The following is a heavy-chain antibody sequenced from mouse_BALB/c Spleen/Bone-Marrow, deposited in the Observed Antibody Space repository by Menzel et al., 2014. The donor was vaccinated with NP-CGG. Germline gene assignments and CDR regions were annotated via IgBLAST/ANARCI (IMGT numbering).Heavy chain of an antibody. J-gene: IGHJ2*01. CDR3: ARRYYGSSFSYFDY. CDR1: GFTFSSFG. Sequence: EVQRVESGGGLVQPGGSRKLSCAASGFTFSSFGMHWVRQAPEKGLEWVAYISSGSSTIYYADTVKGRFTTSRGNPKNTLFLQMTSLRSEDTAMYYCARRYYGSSFSYFDYWGQGTTRTVSS. D-gene: IGHD1-1*01. V-gene: IGHV5-17*02. CDR2: ISSGSSTI.